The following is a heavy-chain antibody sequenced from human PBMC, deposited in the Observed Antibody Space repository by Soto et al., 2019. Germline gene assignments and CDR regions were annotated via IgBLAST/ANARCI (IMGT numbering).Heavy chain of an antibody. J-gene: IGHJ4*02. CDR1: GGLFSSYA. V-gene: IGHV1-69*01. D-gene: IGHD3-16*01. Sequence: QEQLVQSGAEVKKSGSSVKVSCKDTGGLFSSYAVSWVRQAPGQGLEWMGGIIPVFVTVYYAQKFQGRVTITADESTNTAYMELSSLRSEDTAMYYCARGGRGYVWFNEFWGQGTLVTVSS. CDR2: IIPVFVTV. CDR3: ARGGRGYVWFNEF.